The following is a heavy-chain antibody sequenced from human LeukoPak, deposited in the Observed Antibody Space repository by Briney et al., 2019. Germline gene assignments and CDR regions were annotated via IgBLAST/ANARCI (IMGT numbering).Heavy chain of an antibody. J-gene: IGHJ4*02. CDR2: ITGGGSGI. CDR3: AKWGDYDVLTGYYASDY. V-gene: IGHV3-23*01. Sequence: QPGASLRLSCAASGFTFSNYAMSWVRQAPGKGLEWVSAITGGGSGIYYADSMKSRFTISRDNSKTTLYLQINSRRAEDTAVYYCAKWGDYDVLTGYYASDYWGQGTLVTVSS. D-gene: IGHD3-9*01. CDR1: GFTFSNYA.